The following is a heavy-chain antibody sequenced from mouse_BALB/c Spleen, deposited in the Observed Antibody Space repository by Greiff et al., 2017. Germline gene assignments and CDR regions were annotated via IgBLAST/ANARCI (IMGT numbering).Heavy chain of an antibody. J-gene: IGHJ1*01. CDR2: IWSGGST. CDR1: GFSLTSYG. CDR3: ARNYDWYFDV. V-gene: IGHV2-2*02. Sequence: QVQLQQSGPGLVQPSQSLSITCTVSGFSLTSYGVHWVRQSPGKGLEWLGVIWSGGSTDYNAAFISRLSISKDNPKSQVFFKMNSLQANDTAIYYCARNYDWYFDVWGAGTTVTVSS.